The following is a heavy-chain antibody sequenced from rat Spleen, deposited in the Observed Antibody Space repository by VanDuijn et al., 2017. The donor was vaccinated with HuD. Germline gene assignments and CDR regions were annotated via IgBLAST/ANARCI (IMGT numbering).Heavy chain of an antibody. CDR3: ATTTMMVLTAFDY. V-gene: IGHV5-19*01. CDR1: GFTLSDYV. D-gene: IGHD1-12*02. J-gene: IGHJ2*01. CDR2: ISPSGATT. Sequence: EVQLVESGGGLVQPGRSLKLSCAASGFTLSDYVMHWIRQAPTKGLEWVTSISPSGATTNYRDSVKGRFTISRDNARGTLYLQMDSLRSEDTATDYCATTTMMVLTAFDYWGQGVMVTVSS.